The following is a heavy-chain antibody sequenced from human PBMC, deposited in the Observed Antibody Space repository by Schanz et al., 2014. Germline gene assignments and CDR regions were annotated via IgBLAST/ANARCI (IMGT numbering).Heavy chain of an antibody. V-gene: IGHV1-3*04. D-gene: IGHD3-3*01. Sequence: QVQVVQSGAELKKPGASVKVSCKASGYTFSSHGIHWLRQAPGQSLEWMGWINTANGNAKYSANFQARVTITRDTSATTAYMELTILRSEDTAVYYCARSAGRDFWSGYYTRFDDWGQGTLVTVSS. J-gene: IGHJ4*02. CDR1: GYTFSSHG. CDR3: ARSAGRDFWSGYYTRFDD. CDR2: INTANGNA.